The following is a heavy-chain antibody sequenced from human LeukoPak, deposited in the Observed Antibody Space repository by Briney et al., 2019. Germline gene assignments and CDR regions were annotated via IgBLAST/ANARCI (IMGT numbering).Heavy chain of an antibody. CDR2: ISGSGTTT. CDR3: AKVDSGWYKGRFDY. Sequence: PGGSLRLSCAASGFTFYSYAMTWVRQAPGKGLEWVPAISGSGTTTYYTDSVKGRFTISRDNSENTLYLQMNSLRAEDTAVYYCAKVDSGWYKGRFDYWGQGTLVTVSS. J-gene: IGHJ4*02. V-gene: IGHV3-23*01. D-gene: IGHD6-19*01. CDR1: GFTFYSYA.